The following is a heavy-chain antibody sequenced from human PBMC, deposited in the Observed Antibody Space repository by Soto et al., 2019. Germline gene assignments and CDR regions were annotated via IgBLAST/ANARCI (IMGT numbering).Heavy chain of an antibody. CDR3: AQTGSSGYDPPVFVA. D-gene: IGHD5-12*01. V-gene: IGHV5-10-1*01. CDR1: GDSFTGYW. CDR2: IDPSDSYT. Sequence: GESLRISCRGAGDSFTGYWIRWVRQMPGKGLEWMGRIDPSDSYTNYSPSFQGHVTISADKSISTAYLQWSSLKASDTAMYYCAQTGSSGYDPPVFVAWGQGTLVTVSS. J-gene: IGHJ5*02.